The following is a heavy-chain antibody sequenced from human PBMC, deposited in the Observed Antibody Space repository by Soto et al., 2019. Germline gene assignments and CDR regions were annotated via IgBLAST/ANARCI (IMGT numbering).Heavy chain of an antibody. J-gene: IGHJ4*02. V-gene: IGHV3-74*01. D-gene: IGHD5-12*01. CDR3: VRIRRGDGYTFGY. CDR1: AFTLSNYW. Sequence: EVQLVESGGVSVQPGGSLRLSCTASAFTLSNYWMHWVRQAPGKGLVWVSRINTDGSTTTYADSVKGRFTISRDNAKNTLYLQMNSLRDEDTAVYYCVRIRRGDGYTFGYWGQGTLVTVSS. CDR2: INTDGSTT.